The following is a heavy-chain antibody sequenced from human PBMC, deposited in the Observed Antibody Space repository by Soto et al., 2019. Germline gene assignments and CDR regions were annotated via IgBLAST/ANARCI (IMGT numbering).Heavy chain of an antibody. CDR3: ARGGRVVTAMAPLFDY. D-gene: IGHD5-18*01. CDR2: INHSGST. Sequence: QVQLQQWGAGLLKPSETLSLTCAVYGGSFSGYYWSWIRQPPGKGLEWIGEINHSGSTNYNPSLKSRVTISVDTSKNQFSLKLSSVTAADTAVYYCARGGRVVTAMAPLFDYWGQGTLVTVSS. V-gene: IGHV4-34*01. CDR1: GGSFSGYY. J-gene: IGHJ4*02.